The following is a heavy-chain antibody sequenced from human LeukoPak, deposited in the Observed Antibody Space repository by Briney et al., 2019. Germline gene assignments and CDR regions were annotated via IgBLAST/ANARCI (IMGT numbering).Heavy chain of an antibody. D-gene: IGHD3-16*01. CDR1: GFTFSSYQ. V-gene: IGHV3-7*01. CDR2: IKQDGSEK. J-gene: IGHJ4*02. CDR3: ASQIWGSYPGHY. Sequence: GGSLRLSCAASGFTFSSYQMNWVRQAPGKGLEWVANIKQDGSEKYYVDSVKGRFTISRDNAKNSLYLQMNSLRAEDTAVYYCASQIWGSYPGHYWGQGTLVTVSS.